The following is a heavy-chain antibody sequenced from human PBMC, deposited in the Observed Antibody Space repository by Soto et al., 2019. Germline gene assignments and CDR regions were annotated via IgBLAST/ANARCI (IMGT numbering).Heavy chain of an antibody. CDR3: TTLPVTTIFGAVITENYGMDV. D-gene: IGHD3-3*01. J-gene: IGHJ6*02. CDR2: IKSKTDGGTT. Sequence: GGSLRLSCAASGFTFSNAWMSWVRQAPGKGLEWVGRIKSKTDGGTTDYAAPVKGRFTISRGDSKNTLYLQMNSLKTEDTAVYYCTTLPVTTIFGAVITENYGMDVWGQGTTVTVSS. CDR1: GFTFSNAW. V-gene: IGHV3-15*01.